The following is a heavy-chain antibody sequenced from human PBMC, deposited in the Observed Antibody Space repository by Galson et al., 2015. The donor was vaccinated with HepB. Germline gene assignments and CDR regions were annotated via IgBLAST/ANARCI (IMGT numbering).Heavy chain of an antibody. V-gene: IGHV1-18*01. CDR2: ISAYNGNT. CDR1: GYTFTSYG. Sequence: SVKVSCKASGYTFTSYGISWVRQAPGQGLEWMGWISAYNGNTNYAQKLQGRVTMTTDTSTSTAYMELRSLRSDDTAVYYCARDPIRLVLHYGSAMYDYWGQGTLVTVSS. CDR3: ARDPIRLVLHYGSAMYDY. D-gene: IGHD3-10*01. J-gene: IGHJ4*02.